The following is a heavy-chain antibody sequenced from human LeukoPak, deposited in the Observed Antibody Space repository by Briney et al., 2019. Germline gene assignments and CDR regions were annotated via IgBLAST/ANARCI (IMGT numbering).Heavy chain of an antibody. CDR2: INWNSANI. CDR3: AKDRYSSSSYYLEY. CDR1: GFTFDDYA. J-gene: IGHJ4*02. Sequence: SLRLSCAASGFTFDDYAMHWVRQAPGKGLEWVSRINWNSANIVYAGSVKGRFTISRDNAKNSLYLQMNSLRAEDMALYYCAKDRYSSSSYYLEYWGQGTLVTVSS. V-gene: IGHV3-9*03. D-gene: IGHD6-13*01.